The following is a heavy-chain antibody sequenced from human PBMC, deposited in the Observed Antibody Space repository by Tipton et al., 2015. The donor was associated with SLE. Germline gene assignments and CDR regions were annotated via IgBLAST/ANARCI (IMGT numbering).Heavy chain of an antibody. V-gene: IGHV1-2*02. J-gene: IGHJ3*01. Sequence: QLVQSGAEVKKPGASVKVSCKASGYSFTGYYMHWVRQAPGQGLEWMGWINPNSDFTSYAQKFQGRVTMTSDASISTAYMELSSLISADTAVYYCARDVVAGTDDGFGVWGQGTMVAVSS. CDR2: INPNSDFT. CDR1: GYSFTGYY. D-gene: IGHD1-1*01. CDR3: ARDVVAGTDDGFGV.